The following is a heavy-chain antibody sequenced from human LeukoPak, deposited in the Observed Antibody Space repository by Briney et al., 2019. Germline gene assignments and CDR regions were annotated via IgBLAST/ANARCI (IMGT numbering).Heavy chain of an antibody. J-gene: IGHJ6*02. CDR2: ISTTGTYK. CDR1: RFTFSSYT. V-gene: IGHV3-23*01. CDR3: AKDPNYYDSDGMDV. D-gene: IGHD3-22*01. Sequence: GGSLRLSCAASRFTFSSYTMTWVRQAPGKGLEWVVSISTTGTYKSYADSVKGRFTISRDNSKNTLYLQMNSLRAEDAAVYYCAKDPNYYDSDGMDVWGQGTTVTVSS.